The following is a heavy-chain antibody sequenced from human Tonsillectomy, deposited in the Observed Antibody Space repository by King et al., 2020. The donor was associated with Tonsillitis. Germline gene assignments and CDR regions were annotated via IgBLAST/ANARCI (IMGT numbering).Heavy chain of an antibody. J-gene: IGHJ4*02. CDR1: GFTFSSYW. CDR2: IKQDGSEM. D-gene: IGHD3-22*01. CDR3: ARAAYYYDSSGYFDY. Sequence: QLVQSGGGLVQPGGSLRLSCAASGFTFSSYWMSWVRQAPGKGLEWVANIKQDGSEMYYVDSVKGRFTISRDNAKNSLYLQMNSLRAEDTGVYYCARAAYYYDSSGYFDYWGQGTLVTVSS. V-gene: IGHV3-7*03.